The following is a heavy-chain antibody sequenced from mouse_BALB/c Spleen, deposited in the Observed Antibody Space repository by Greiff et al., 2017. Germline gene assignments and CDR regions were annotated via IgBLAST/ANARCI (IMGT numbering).Heavy chain of an antibody. CDR3: ARGGTNAMDY. V-gene: IGHV5-17*02. D-gene: IGHD3-3*01. J-gene: IGHJ4*01. CDR2: ISSGSSTI. CDR1: GFTFSSFG. Sequence: EVKVEESGGGLVQPGGSRKLSCAASGFTFSSFGMHWVRQAPEKGLEWVAYISSGSSTIYYADTVKGRFTISRDNPKNTLFLQMTSLRSEDTAMYYCARGGTNAMDYWGQGTSVTVSS.